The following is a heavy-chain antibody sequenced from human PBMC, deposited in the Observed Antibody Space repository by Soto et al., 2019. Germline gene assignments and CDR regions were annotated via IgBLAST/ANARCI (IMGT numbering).Heavy chain of an antibody. J-gene: IGHJ6*02. CDR2: IIPIFGTA. CDR3: ARDSVAVAGTDYYYGMDV. Sequence: SSVKVSCKASGGTFSSYAISWVRQAPGQGLEWMGGIIPIFGTANYAQKFQGRVTITADESTSTAYMELSSLRSEDTAVYYCARDSVAVAGTDYYYGMDVWGQGTTVTAP. CDR1: GGTFSSYA. V-gene: IGHV1-69*13. D-gene: IGHD6-19*01.